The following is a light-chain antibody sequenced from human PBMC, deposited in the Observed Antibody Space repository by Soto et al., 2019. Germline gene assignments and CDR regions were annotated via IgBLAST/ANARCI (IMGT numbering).Light chain of an antibody. Sequence: QSVLTQSPSASGTPGQRVTISCSGSSSNIGSNYVYWYQQLPGTAPKLLIYRNNQRPSGVPDRFSGSKSGTSASLAISGLRSEVEADYYCAAWDDSLSALYVFGTGTKLTVL. V-gene: IGLV1-47*01. CDR1: SSNIGSNY. J-gene: IGLJ1*01. CDR2: RNN. CDR3: AAWDDSLSALYV.